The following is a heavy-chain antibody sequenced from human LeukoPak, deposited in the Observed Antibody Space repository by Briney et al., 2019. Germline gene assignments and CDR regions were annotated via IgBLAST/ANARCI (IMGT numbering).Heavy chain of an antibody. V-gene: IGHV4-59*01. J-gene: IGHJ4*02. CDR3: AREAAMQYFFDY. Sequence: SETLSLTCTVYGGSISSYYWSWIRQPPGKGLEWIGFSYFSGNANYNPTLKGRVTMSVDSSKNQFSLDVSSVTAADTAVYYCAREAAMQYFFDYWGQGILVTVSS. CDR2: SYFSGNA. D-gene: IGHD6-13*01. CDR1: GGSISSYY.